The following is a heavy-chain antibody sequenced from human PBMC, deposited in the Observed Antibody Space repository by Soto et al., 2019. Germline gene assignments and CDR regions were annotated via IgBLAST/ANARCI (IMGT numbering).Heavy chain of an antibody. CDR1: GGTFSSYS. CDR2: IIPIYGTA. D-gene: IGHD3-3*01. CDR3: VRVDIVIWYGYYGDWFAV. V-gene: IGHV1-69*05. J-gene: IGHJ5*02. Sequence: PVKVSCKASGGTFSSYSISWVRQAPVQGLEWMGWIIPIYGTANYAQKFQGRVTITTDESTSTAYMELRSLRSDDTAVYYCVRVDIVIWYGYYGDWFAVCGQGTLVTVSS.